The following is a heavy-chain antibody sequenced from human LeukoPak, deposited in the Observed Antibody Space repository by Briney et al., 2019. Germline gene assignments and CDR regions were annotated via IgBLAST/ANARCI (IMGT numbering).Heavy chain of an antibody. D-gene: IGHD1-26*01. CDR1: GFTFGDYA. J-gene: IGHJ4*02. V-gene: IGHV3-49*03. Sequence: PGGSLRLSCAASGFTFGDYAMSWFRQAPGKGLEWVGFIRSKAYGGTTEYAASVKGRFTISRDDSKNTLYLQMNSLKTEDTAVYYCTTQLGEPDYFDYWGQGTLVTVSS. CDR2: IRSKAYGGTT. CDR3: TTQLGEPDYFDY.